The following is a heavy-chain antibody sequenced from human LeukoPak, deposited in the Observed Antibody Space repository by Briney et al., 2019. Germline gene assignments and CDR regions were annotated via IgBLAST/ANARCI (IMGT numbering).Heavy chain of an antibody. J-gene: IGHJ4*02. CDR3: ARETSVGRSGSYYFDY. D-gene: IGHD3-10*01. CDR1: GFTVSSNY. V-gene: IGHV3-20*04. Sequence: PGESLKISCAASGFTVSSNYMSWVRQAPGKGLEWVSGINWNGGSTGYADSVKGRFTISRDNAKNSLYLQMNSLRAEDTALYYCARETSVGRSGSYYFDYWGQGTLVTVSS. CDR2: INWNGGST.